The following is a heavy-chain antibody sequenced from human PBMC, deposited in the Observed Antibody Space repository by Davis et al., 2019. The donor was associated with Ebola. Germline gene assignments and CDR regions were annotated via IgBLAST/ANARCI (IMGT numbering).Heavy chain of an antibody. D-gene: IGHD1-20*01. Sequence: GSLRLSCTTSGFTFSTYALSWVRQAPGKGLEWVASISGNGDRTLYADSVKGRFTISRDKSKDTMYIHMSNLTVEDTAEYYCGRDPQVYDWDAHPTWDCWGQGTLVTVSS. CDR2: ISGNGDRT. V-gene: IGHV3-23*01. J-gene: IGHJ4*02. CDR3: GRDPQVYDWDAHPTWDC. CDR1: GFTFSTYA.